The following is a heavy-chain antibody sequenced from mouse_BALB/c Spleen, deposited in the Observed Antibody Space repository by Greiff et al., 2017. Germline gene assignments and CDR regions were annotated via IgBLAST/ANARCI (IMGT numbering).Heavy chain of an antibody. CDR1: GYTFTSYW. J-gene: IGHJ3*01. CDR3: AREGMLRRGFAY. Sequence: VQLQQSGAELVKPGASVKLSCKASGYTFTSYWMHWVKQRPGQGLEWIGEIDPSDSYTNYNQKFKGKATLTVDKSSSTAYMQLSSLTSEDSAVYYCAREGMLRRGFAYWGQGTLVTVSA. CDR2: IDPSDSYT. V-gene: IGHV1-69*02.